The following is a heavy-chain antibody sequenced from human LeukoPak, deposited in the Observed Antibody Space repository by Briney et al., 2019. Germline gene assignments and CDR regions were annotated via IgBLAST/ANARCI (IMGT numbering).Heavy chain of an antibody. Sequence: GGSLRLSCSASGFTFSSYWMSWVRQAPGKGLEWVANIKQVGSEKNYVDSVKGRFTISRDNAKNSLYLQMNSLRAEDTAVYYCARDGVSLWFGELFDYWGQGTLVTVSS. CDR1: GFTFSSYW. CDR3: ARDGVSLWFGELFDY. CDR2: IKQVGSEK. J-gene: IGHJ4*02. D-gene: IGHD3-10*01. V-gene: IGHV3-7*03.